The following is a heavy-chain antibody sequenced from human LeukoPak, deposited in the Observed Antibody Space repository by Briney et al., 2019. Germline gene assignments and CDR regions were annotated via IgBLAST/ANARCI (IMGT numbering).Heavy chain of an antibody. CDR1: GGSISSYY. CDR2: IYYSGST. D-gene: IGHD2-21*02. Sequence: SETLSLTCTVSGGSISSYYWSWIRQPPGKGLEWIGYIYYSGSTNYNPSLKGRVTISVDTSKNQFSLKLSSVTAVDTAVYYCARGLAYCGGDCYSDPLDYWGQGTLVTVSS. J-gene: IGHJ4*02. CDR3: ARGLAYCGGDCYSDPLDY. V-gene: IGHV4-59*01.